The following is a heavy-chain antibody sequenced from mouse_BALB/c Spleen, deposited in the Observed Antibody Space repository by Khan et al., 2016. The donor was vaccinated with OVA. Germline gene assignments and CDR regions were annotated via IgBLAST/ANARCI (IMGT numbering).Heavy chain of an antibody. J-gene: IGHJ4*01. CDR2: INTYTGEP. Sequence: KQSPPKPLKWMGRINTYTGEPTYAYDFKGRFAFSLETSASTAYLQINNLKNEDTATFFCLRPPYFSYTMDYWGQGTSVNVSS. CDR3: LRPPYFSYTMDY. V-gene: IGHV9-3-1*01. D-gene: IGHD2-10*01.